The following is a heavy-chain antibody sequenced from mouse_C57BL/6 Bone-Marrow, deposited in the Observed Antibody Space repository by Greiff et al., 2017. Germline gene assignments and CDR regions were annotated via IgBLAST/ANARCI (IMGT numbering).Heavy chain of an antibody. CDR1: GYTFTSYW. V-gene: IGHV1-7*01. Sequence: VQLQQSGAELAKPGASVKLSCKASGYTFTSYWMHWVKQRPGQGLEWIGYINPSSGYTKYNQKFKDKATLTADKSSGTAYMQLSSLTYEDSAVYYCARREGLGSFAYWGQGTLVTVSA. CDR3: ARREGLGSFAY. D-gene: IGHD4-1*01. CDR2: INPSSGYT. J-gene: IGHJ3*01.